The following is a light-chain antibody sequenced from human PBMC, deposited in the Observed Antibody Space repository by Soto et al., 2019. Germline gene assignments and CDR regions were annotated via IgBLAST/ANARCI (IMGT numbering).Light chain of an antibody. CDR3: QQYVSSVT. J-gene: IGKJ1*01. Sequence: EIVLTHSPGSLSLSPGERATLSCRASQSVDSSFFAWYQQKPGQAPRLLIYGASNRATSIPDRFSGSGSGTNFADTISRLEAEDFAVYYCQQYVSSVTFGQGTKVEIK. CDR2: GAS. CDR1: QSVDSSF. V-gene: IGKV3-20*01.